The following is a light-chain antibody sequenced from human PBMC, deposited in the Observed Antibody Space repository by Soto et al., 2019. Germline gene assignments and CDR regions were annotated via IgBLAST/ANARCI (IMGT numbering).Light chain of an antibody. CDR3: QQSYSTPFT. CDR1: QSIDSN. CDR2: GAS. V-gene: IGKV1-39*01. J-gene: IGKJ3*01. Sequence: DIQMTQSPSSLSASVGDRVTITCRASQSIDSNLNWYQQRPGKAPQLLIYGASNLQTGVPSRFSGSGSGTAFTLTISSLQPEDFGTYSCQQSYSTPFTFGPGTKVNIK.